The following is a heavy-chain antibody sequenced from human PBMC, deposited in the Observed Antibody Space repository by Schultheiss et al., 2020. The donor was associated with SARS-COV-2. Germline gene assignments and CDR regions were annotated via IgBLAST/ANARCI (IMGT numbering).Heavy chain of an antibody. CDR2: IYRGGSA. D-gene: IGHD6-13*01. Sequence: GGSLRLSCAAPDFIVRNNYMSWVRQAPGKGLEWLSVIYRGGSAYYADSVKGRFTISRDNAKNSLYLQMNSLRAEDTAVYYCARVWGLTLFSSSWYFDYWGQGTLVTVSS. V-gene: IGHV3-53*01. J-gene: IGHJ4*02. CDR1: DFIVRNNY. CDR3: ARVWGLTLFSSSWYFDY.